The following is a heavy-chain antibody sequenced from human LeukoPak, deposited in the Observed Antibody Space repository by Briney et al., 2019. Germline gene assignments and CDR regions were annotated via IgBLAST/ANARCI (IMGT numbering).Heavy chain of an antibody. CDR1: GGSISSYY. V-gene: IGHV4-34*01. D-gene: IGHD6-13*01. CDR2: INHSGST. CDR3: ARGPRSSWFKESQNYYYYGMDV. J-gene: IGHJ6*02. Sequence: SETLSLTCTVSGGSISSYYWSWIRQPPGKGLEWIGEINHSGSTNYNPSLKSRVTISVDTSKNQFSLKLSSVTAADTAVYYCARGPRSSWFKESQNYYYYGMDVWGQGTTVTVSS.